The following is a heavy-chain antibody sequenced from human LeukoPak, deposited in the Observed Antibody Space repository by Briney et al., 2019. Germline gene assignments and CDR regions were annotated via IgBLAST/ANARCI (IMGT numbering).Heavy chain of an antibody. CDR2: IYYSGST. CDR1: GGSISSYY. J-gene: IGHJ4*02. D-gene: IGHD1-26*01. V-gene: IGHV4-59*01. CDR3: ARWEARGGFDY. Sequence: SETLSLTCTVSGGSISSYYWSWIRQPPGKGLEWIGYIYYSGSTNYNPSLKSRVTISVDTSKNQFSLKLSSVTAADTAVYCCARWEARGGFDYWGQGTLVTVSS.